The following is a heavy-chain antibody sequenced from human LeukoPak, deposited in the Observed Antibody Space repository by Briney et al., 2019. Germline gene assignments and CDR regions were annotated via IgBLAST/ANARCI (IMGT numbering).Heavy chain of an antibody. CDR1: GGSFSGYY. CDR2: INHSGST. V-gene: IGHV4-34*01. J-gene: IGHJ4*02. D-gene: IGHD5-18*01. Sequence: SETLSLTCAVYGGSFSGYYWSWIRQPPGKGLEWIGEINHSGSTNYNPSLKSRVTKSVDTSKNQFSLKLSSVTAADTAVYYCARGRGGYSYGSNWGQGTLVTVSS. CDR3: ARGRGGYSYGSN.